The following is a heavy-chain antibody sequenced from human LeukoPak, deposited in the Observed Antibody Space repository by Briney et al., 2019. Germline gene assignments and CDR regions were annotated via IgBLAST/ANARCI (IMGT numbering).Heavy chain of an antibody. CDR1: GGSFSGYY. CDR2: INHSGST. Sequence: KPSETLSLTCAVCGGSFSGYYWTWIRQPPGKGLEWIGEINHSGSTNYNPSLKSRVTISVDTSKNQFSLKLSSVTAADTAVYYCARGSLNSGSYRLRNWFDPWGQGTLVTVSS. V-gene: IGHV4-34*01. J-gene: IGHJ5*02. D-gene: IGHD1-26*01. CDR3: ARGSLNSGSYRLRNWFDP.